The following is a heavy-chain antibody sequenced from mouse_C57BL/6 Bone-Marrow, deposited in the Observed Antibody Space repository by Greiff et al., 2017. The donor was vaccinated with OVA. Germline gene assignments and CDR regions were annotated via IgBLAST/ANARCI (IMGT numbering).Heavy chain of an antibody. CDR3: ARERGIYYDYEGWYFDV. V-gene: IGHV1-64*01. D-gene: IGHD2-4*01. J-gene: IGHJ1*03. Sequence: QVQLQQPGAELVKPGASVKLSCKASGYTFTSYWMHWVKQRPGQGLEWIGMIHPNSGSTNYNEKFKSKATLTVDKSSSTAYMQLSSLTSEDSAVYYCARERGIYYDYEGWYFDVWGTGTTVTVSS. CDR1: GYTFTSYW. CDR2: IHPNSGST.